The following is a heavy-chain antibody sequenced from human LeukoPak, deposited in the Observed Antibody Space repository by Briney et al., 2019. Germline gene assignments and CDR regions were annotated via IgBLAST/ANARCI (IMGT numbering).Heavy chain of an antibody. CDR2: INHSGST. J-gene: IGHJ5*02. V-gene: IGHV4-34*01. CDR3: ATLTIVVVPAAHVGWFDP. Sequence: PSETLSLTCAVYGGSFSGYYWSWIRQPPGKWLEWIGEINHSGSTNYNPSLKSRVTISVDTSKNQFSLKLSSVTAADTAVYYCATLTIVVVPAAHVGWFDPWGQGTLVTVSS. D-gene: IGHD2-2*01. CDR1: GGSFSGYY.